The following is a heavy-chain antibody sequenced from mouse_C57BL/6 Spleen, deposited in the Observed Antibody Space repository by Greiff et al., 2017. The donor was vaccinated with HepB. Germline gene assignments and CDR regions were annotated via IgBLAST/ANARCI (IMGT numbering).Heavy chain of an antibody. D-gene: IGHD2-2*01. V-gene: IGHV3-6*01. CDR2: ISYDGSN. Sequence: EVKLQESGPGLVKPSQSLSLTCSVTGYSITSGYYWNWIRQCPGNKLEWMGYISYDGSNNYNPSLKNRISITRDTSKNQFFLKLNSVTTEDTATYYCAGGGVTATFDYWGQGTTLTVSS. CDR3: AGGGVTATFDY. J-gene: IGHJ2*01. CDR1: GYSITSGYY.